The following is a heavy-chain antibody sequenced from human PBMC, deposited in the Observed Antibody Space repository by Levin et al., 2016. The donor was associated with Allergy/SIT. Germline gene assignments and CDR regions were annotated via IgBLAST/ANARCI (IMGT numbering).Heavy chain of an antibody. CDR1: GFTFSSYG. D-gene: IGHD1-1*01. J-gene: IGHJ4*02. Sequence: GGSLRLSCAASGFTFSSYGMHWVRQAPGKGLEWVPVIWYDGSNKYYADSVKGRFTISRDNSKNTLYLQMNSLRAEDTAVYYCARGEPHNPFDYWGQGTLVTVSS. CDR2: IWYDGSNK. CDR3: ARGEPHNPFDY. V-gene: IGHV3-33*01.